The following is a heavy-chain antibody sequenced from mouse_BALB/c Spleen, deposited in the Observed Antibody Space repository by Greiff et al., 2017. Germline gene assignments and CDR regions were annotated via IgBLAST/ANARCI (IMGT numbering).Heavy chain of an antibody. V-gene: IGHV5-17*02. D-gene: IGHD3-3*01. CDR2: ISSGSSTI. J-gene: IGHJ4*01. Sequence: EVQLQESGGGLVQPGGSRKLSCAASGFTFSSFGMHWVRQSPEKGLEWVAYISSGSSTIYYADTVKGRFTISRNSPKNTLFLQMTSVRSEDTAMYYWAREVGQAMDYWGQGTSVTVSS. CDR3: AREVGQAMDY. CDR1: GFTFSSFG.